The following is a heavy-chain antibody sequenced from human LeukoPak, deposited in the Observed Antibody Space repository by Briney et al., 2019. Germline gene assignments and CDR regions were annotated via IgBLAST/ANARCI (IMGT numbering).Heavy chain of an antibody. Sequence: GESLRISCKGSGYTFTSYWIAWVRQMPGKGLEWMGIIYPRDSDTRYSPSFQGQVTISADKSISTAYLQWSSLRASDTAMYYCARPLLVGATRQRAFDIWGQGTMVTVSS. D-gene: IGHD1-26*01. CDR2: IYPRDSDT. CDR3: ARPLLVGATRQRAFDI. V-gene: IGHV5-51*01. J-gene: IGHJ3*02. CDR1: GYTFTSYW.